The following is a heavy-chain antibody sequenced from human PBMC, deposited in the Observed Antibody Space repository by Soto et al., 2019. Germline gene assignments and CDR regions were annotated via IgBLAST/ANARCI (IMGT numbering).Heavy chain of an antibody. D-gene: IGHD6-13*01. CDR3: ARGVREAAGHDAFDI. V-gene: IGHV4-39*07. Sequence: SETLSLTCTVSGGSISSSSYYWGWIRQPPGKGLEWIGSIYYSGSTYYNPSLKSRVTISVDTSKNQFSLKLSSVTAADTAVYYCARGVREAAGHDAFDIWGQGTMVTVSS. CDR2: IYYSGST. J-gene: IGHJ3*02. CDR1: GGSISSSSYY.